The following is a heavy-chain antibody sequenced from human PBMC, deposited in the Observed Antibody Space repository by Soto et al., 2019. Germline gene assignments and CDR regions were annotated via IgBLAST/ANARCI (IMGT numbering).Heavy chain of an antibody. CDR3: TTVVGYGSGTERPLYYYYYGMDV. Sequence: VGSLRLSCAASGFTFSNAWMSWVRQAPGKGLEWVGRIKSKTDGGTTDYAAPVKGRFTISRDDSKNTLYLQMNSLKTEDTAVYYCTTVVGYGSGTERPLYYYYYGMDVCGQRTTVTVSS. V-gene: IGHV3-15*01. CDR1: GFTFSNAW. D-gene: IGHD3-10*01. CDR2: IKSKTDGGTT. J-gene: IGHJ6*02.